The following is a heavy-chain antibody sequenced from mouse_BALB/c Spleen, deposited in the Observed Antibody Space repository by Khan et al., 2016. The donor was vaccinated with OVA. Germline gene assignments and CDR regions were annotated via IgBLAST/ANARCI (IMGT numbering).Heavy chain of an antibody. V-gene: IGHV13-2*02. CDR2: ITVKSDNSGA. CDR3: SRGGYYYGTPFDY. D-gene: IGHD1-1*01. CDR1: GFTFSYYR. J-gene: IGHJ2*01. Sequence: VQLVETGGGLVRPGNSLKLSCVTSGFTFSYYRMHWLRQFPGKRLEWIAVITVKSDNSGANYAESVKGRFTISRDDSKSSVYLQMNRLREEDTSTYCCSRGGYYYGTPFDYWGQGTTLTVAS.